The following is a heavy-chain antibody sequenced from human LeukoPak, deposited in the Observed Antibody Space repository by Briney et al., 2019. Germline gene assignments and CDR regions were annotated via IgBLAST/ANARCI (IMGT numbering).Heavy chain of an antibody. J-gene: IGHJ5*02. CDR3: ARDGHDFWSGPNWFDP. V-gene: IGHV4-31*03. Sequence: SQTLSLTCTVSGGSISSGGYYWSWIRQHPGKGLEWIGYIYYSGSTYYNPSLKSRVTISVDTSKNQFSLKLSSVTAADTAAYYCARDGHDFWSGPNWFDPWGQGTLVTVSS. CDR1: GGSISSGGYY. CDR2: IYYSGST. D-gene: IGHD3-3*01.